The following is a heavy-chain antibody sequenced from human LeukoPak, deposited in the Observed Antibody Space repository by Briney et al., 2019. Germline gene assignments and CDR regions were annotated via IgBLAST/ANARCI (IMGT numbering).Heavy chain of an antibody. D-gene: IGHD3-16*02. Sequence: GGSLRLSCTASGFTFSSYSLNWVRQAPGKGLEWVSSVSTGSNYIYYADSVKGRFTISRDNDKNSLYLQMNSLRVEDTAVYYCARVIRGAFDIWGQGTMVTVSS. V-gene: IGHV3-21*01. CDR1: GFTFSSYS. J-gene: IGHJ3*02. CDR3: ARVIRGAFDI. CDR2: VSTGSNYI.